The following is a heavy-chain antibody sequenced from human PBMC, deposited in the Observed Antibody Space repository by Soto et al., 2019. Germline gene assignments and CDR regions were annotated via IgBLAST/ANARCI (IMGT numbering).Heavy chain of an antibody. Sequence: SETLSLTCAVYGGSFSGYYWSWIRQPPGKGLEWIGEINHSGSTNYNPSLKSRVTISVDTSKNQFSLKLSSVTAADTAVYYCARFVQDIVVVPAAQGPYYYYFYYMDVWGKGTTVTVSS. J-gene: IGHJ6*03. CDR2: INHSGST. CDR3: ARFVQDIVVVPAAQGPYYYYFYYMDV. V-gene: IGHV4-34*01. D-gene: IGHD2-2*01. CDR1: GGSFSGYY.